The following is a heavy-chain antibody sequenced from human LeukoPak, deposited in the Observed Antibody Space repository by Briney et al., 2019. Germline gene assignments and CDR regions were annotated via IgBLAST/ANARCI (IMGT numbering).Heavy chain of an antibody. CDR2: VSYSGST. CDR1: GGSISGYY. CDR3: ARDRGSASGFDF. Sequence: SETLSLTCTVSGGSISGYYWSWIRQPPGKGLEWIAFVSYSGSTNYNPSLKNRVTMSRDTSKNQLSLKLSSVTAADTAVYYCARDRGSASGFDFWGQGALVTVSS. J-gene: IGHJ4*02. V-gene: IGHV4-59*01. D-gene: IGHD2-15*01.